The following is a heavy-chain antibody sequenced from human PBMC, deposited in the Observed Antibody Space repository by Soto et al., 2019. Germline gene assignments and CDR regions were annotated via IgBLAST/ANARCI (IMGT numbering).Heavy chain of an antibody. CDR2: IYYTGTT. D-gene: IGHD2-8*02. V-gene: IGHV4-59*08. CDR3: ARHGYSTAWHGSWDL. CDR1: GGSIISNY. Sequence: QVQLQESGPGLVKPSETLSLTCTVSGGSIISNYWSWIRQPPGKGLEWIGYIYYTGTTKYNPSLHSRVTMLVDTSKNQFSLKLTSVTAADTAKYFCARHGYSTAWHGSWDLWGQGTLVTVYS. J-gene: IGHJ4*02.